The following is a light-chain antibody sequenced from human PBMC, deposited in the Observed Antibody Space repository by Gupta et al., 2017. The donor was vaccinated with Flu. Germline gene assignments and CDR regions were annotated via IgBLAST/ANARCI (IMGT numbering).Light chain of an antibody. CDR1: QSISSF. CDR2: AAS. CDR3: QQSNFSPLT. Sequence: DIQMTQSPSSLSASVGDRVTITCRASQSISSFLNWYQQKPGKAPKLLIFAASTLQSAVPSRFSGSGSGTDFTLTISNLQPEDFATYYCQQSNFSPLTFGGGTKVEIK. V-gene: IGKV1-39*01. J-gene: IGKJ4*01.